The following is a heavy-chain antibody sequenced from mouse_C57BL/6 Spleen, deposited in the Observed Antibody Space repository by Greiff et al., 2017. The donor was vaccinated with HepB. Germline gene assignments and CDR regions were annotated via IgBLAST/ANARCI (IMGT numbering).Heavy chain of an antibody. CDR1: GYTFTSYG. CDR2: SYPRSGNT. D-gene: IGHD2-4*01. Sequence: VQLQQSGAELARPGASVKLSCKASGYTFTSYGISWVKQRTGQGLEWIGESYPRSGNTYYNEKFKGKATLTADKSSSTAYMELRSLTSEDSAVYFCARVYYDPYYAMDYWGQGTSVTVSS. J-gene: IGHJ4*01. V-gene: IGHV1-81*01. CDR3: ARVYYDPYYAMDY.